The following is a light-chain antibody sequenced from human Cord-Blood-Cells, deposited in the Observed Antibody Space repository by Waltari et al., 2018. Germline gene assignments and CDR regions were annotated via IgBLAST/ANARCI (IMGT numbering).Light chain of an antibody. J-gene: IGKJ5*01. V-gene: IGKV1-39*01. CDR1: QSIRSY. Sequence: DIQMTQSPSSLSASVGDIVTIPCRSSQSIRSYLNWFQQKPGKAPKLLIYAASSLQSGVPPRFSGSGSGTDFTLTISSLQPEDFATYYCQQSYSTPITFGQGTRLEIK. CDR3: QQSYSTPIT. CDR2: AAS.